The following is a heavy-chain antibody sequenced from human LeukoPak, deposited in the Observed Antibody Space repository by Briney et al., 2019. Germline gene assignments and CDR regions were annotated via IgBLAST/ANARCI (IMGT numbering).Heavy chain of an antibody. CDR2: IYTSGST. J-gene: IGHJ6*03. D-gene: IGHD5-12*01. CDR3: ARDGGGYSGYHNYYYYMDV. V-gene: IGHV4-4*07. Sequence: SETLSLTCTVSGGSISSYYWSWIRQPAGKGLEWIGRIYTSGSTNYNPSLKSRVTMSVDTSKNQFSLKLSSVTAADTAVYYCARDGGGYSGYHNYYYYMDVWGKGTTVTASS. CDR1: GGSISSYY.